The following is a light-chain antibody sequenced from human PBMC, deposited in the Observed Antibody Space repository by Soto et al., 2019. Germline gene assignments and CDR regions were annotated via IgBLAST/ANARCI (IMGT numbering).Light chain of an antibody. CDR3: LVWDSIGDNYV. CDR1: NIGSDT. J-gene: IGLJ1*01. V-gene: IGLV3-21*02. Sequence: ELTQPPSVSVAPGETARITCGRNNIGSDTVHWYQQKPGQAPVVVVYDDSERPSGTPERISGSDSGDTATLTIRRVEAGDEADYYCLVWDSIGDNYVFGSGTNVTVL. CDR2: DDS.